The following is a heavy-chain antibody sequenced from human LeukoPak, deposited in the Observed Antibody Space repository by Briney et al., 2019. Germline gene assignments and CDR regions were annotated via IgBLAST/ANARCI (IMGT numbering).Heavy chain of an antibody. CDR3: ARDSTLISSMHAFDI. D-gene: IGHD6-6*01. J-gene: IGHJ3*02. Sequence: GGSLRLSCAASGFTVSSNYMSWVRQAPGKGLGWVSVIYSGGSTYYADSVKGRFTISRDNSKNTLYLQMNRLRADDTAVYYCARDSTLISSMHAFDIWGQGTMVTVSS. CDR2: IYSGGST. V-gene: IGHV3-53*01. CDR1: GFTVSSNY.